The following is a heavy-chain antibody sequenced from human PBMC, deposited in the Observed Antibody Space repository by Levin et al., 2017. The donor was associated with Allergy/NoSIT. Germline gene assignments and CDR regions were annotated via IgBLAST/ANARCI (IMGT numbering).Heavy chain of an antibody. CDR3: ARYRTTGTTGRAFDI. J-gene: IGHJ3*02. Sequence: PGGSLRLSCAASGFTFSSYWMSWVRQAPGKGLEWVANIKQDGSEKYYVDSVKGRFTISRDNAKNSLYLQMNSLRAEDTAVYYCARYRTTGTTGRAFDIWGQGTMVTVSS. V-gene: IGHV3-7*01. CDR2: IKQDGSEK. CDR1: GFTFSSYW. D-gene: IGHD1-1*01.